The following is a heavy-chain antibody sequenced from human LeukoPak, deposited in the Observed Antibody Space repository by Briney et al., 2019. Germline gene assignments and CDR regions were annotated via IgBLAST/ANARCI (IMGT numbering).Heavy chain of an antibody. D-gene: IGHD5-12*01. Sequence: NPSETLSLTCTVSGGSISSYYWTWIRQPPGKGLEWIGYIYYSGSTNYSPSLKSRVTISVDMSKNQFSLKLSSVTAADTAVYYCARDLGYGGFDWAPWGQGTLVTVSS. V-gene: IGHV4-59*12. CDR3: ARDLGYGGFDWAP. J-gene: IGHJ5*02. CDR2: IYYSGST. CDR1: GGSISSYY.